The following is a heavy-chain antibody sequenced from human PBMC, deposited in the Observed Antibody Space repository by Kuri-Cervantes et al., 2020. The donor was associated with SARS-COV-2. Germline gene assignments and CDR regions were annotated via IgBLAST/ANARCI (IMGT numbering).Heavy chain of an antibody. CDR1: GGSISSHY. Sequence: GSLRLSCTVSGGSISSHYWSWIRQPPGKGLEWIGYIYYSGSTNYNPSLKSRVTISVDTSKNQFSLKLSSVTAADTAVYYCAKDPVAGTWGDNFDYWGQGTLVTVSS. D-gene: IGHD6-19*01. CDR3: AKDPVAGTWGDNFDY. CDR2: IYYSGST. V-gene: IGHV4-59*11. J-gene: IGHJ4*02.